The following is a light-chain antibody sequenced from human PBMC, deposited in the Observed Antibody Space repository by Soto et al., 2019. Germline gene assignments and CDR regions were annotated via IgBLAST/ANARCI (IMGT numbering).Light chain of an antibody. CDR2: GAS. CDR3: QRYGSS. V-gene: IGKV3-20*01. CDR1: QSFSSSY. J-gene: IGKJ1*01. Sequence: EIVLPQSHGILSLSPGARSTLSCRASQSFSSSYLAWYQQSPGQAPRLLIHGASSRATGIPDRFSGSGSGTELTLTISRLDPEDFAVYYCQRYGSSFGQGTKVDIK.